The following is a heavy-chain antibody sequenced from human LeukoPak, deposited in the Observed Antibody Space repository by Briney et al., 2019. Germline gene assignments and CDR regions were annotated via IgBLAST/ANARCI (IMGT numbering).Heavy chain of an antibody. D-gene: IGHD3-10*01. CDR2: IWYDGSNK. Sequence: GGSLRLSCAASGSTFSSYGMHWVRQAPGKGLEWVAVIWYDGSNKYYADSVKGRFTISRDNSKNTLYLQMNSLRAEDTAVYYCARDRENYYGSGSSFGYYYYGMDVWGQGTTVTVSS. CDR3: ARDRENYYGSGSSFGYYYYGMDV. J-gene: IGHJ6*02. CDR1: GSTFSSYG. V-gene: IGHV3-33*01.